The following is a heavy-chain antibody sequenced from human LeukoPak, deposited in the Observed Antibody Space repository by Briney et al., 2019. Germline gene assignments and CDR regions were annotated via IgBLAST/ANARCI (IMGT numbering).Heavy chain of an antibody. CDR3: ARLGIPDIVVVPAVLEQEIIFDY. CDR1: GFTFSSYG. Sequence: PGGSLRLSCAASGFTFSSYGMHWVRQAPGKGLEWVAFIRYDGSNKYYADSVKGRFTISRDNSKNTLYLQMNSLRAEDTAVYYCARLGIPDIVVVPAVLEQEIIFDYWGQGTLVTVSS. CDR2: IRYDGSNK. D-gene: IGHD2-2*01. J-gene: IGHJ4*02. V-gene: IGHV3-30*02.